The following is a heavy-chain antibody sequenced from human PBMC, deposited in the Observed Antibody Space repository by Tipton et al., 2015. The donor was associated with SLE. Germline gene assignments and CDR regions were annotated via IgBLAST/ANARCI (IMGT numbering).Heavy chain of an antibody. D-gene: IGHD3-22*01. V-gene: IGHV4-59*13. CDR2: IYYSGST. CDR1: GGSISSYY. CDR3: ARRNVYYYDSSGYQPSDAFDI. Sequence: TLSLTCTVSGGSISSYYWSWIRQPPGKGLEWIGYIYYSGSTNYNPSLKSRVTISVDTSKNQFSLKLSSVTAADTAVYYCARRNVYYYDSSGYQPSDAFDIWGQGTMVTVSS. J-gene: IGHJ3*02.